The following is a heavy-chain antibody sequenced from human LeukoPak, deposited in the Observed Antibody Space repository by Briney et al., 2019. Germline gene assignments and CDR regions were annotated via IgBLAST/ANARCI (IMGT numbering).Heavy chain of an antibody. CDR1: GFTFSSYA. J-gene: IGHJ6*03. V-gene: IGHV3-23*01. D-gene: IGHD1-26*01. CDR3: AKVGSGSSHYYYYMDV. Sequence: PGGSLRLSRAASGFTFSSYAMSWVRQAPGKGLEWVSAISGSGGSTYYADSVEGRFTISRDNSKNTLYLQMNSLRAEDTAVYYCAKVGSGSSHYYYYMDVWGKGTTVTVSS. CDR2: ISGSGGST.